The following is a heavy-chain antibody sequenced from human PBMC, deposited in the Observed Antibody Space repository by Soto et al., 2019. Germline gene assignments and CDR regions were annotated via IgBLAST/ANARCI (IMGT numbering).Heavy chain of an antibody. D-gene: IGHD1-1*01. Sequence: SVKVSCKASGGTFSSYAISWVRQAPGQGLEWMGGIIPIFGTANYAQKFQGRVTMTEDKSTDTAYMELSSLRSEDTAVYYCATAAVQTLERLDYWGQGTLVTVSS. CDR1: GGTFSSYA. CDR2: IIPIFGTA. CDR3: ATAAVQTLERLDY. V-gene: IGHV1-69*06. J-gene: IGHJ4*02.